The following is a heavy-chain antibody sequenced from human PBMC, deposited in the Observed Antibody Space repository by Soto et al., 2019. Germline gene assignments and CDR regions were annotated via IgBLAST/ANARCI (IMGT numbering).Heavy chain of an antibody. D-gene: IGHD4-17*01. J-gene: IGHJ4*02. CDR2: ISYSGST. V-gene: IGHV4-30-4*01. CDR1: GGSISSGNYY. Sequence: QVQLQESGPGLVKPSQTLSLTCTVSGGSISSGNYYLSWIRQPPGKGLEWIGFISYSGSTYYNAHLKSRVTLSVDTSKNQFSLNLNSATAADTAMYFLSTMGNSVTVLYLFHYWGQGTLVTVSS. CDR3: STMGNSVTVLYLFHY.